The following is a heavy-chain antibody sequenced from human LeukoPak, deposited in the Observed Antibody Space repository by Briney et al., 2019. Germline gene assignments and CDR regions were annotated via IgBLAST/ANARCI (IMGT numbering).Heavy chain of an antibody. CDR2: ISGSGGST. CDR1: GFTFSSYA. D-gene: IGHD3-22*01. CDR3: ATTFIYDSSGYYY. V-gene: IGHV3-23*01. J-gene: IGHJ4*01. Sequence: GGSLRLSCAASGFTFSSYAMSWVRQAPGKGLEWVSAISGSGGSTYYADSVKGRFTISRDNSKNTLYLQMNSLRAEDTAVYYCATTFIYDSSGYYYWGXGTXVTVSS.